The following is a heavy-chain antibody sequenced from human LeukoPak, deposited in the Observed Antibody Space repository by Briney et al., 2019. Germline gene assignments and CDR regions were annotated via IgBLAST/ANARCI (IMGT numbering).Heavy chain of an antibody. CDR3: AKYPTGTVTTLEDY. CDR2: IQYDGSNK. J-gene: IGHJ4*02. D-gene: IGHD4-17*01. Sequence: GGSLRLSCAASGFTFSSYGMHWVRQAPGKGLEWVAFIQYDGSNKYYADSVKGRFTISRDNSKNTLYLQMNSLRAEDTAVYYCAKYPTGTVTTLEDYWGQGTLVTVSS. V-gene: IGHV3-30*02. CDR1: GFTFSSYG.